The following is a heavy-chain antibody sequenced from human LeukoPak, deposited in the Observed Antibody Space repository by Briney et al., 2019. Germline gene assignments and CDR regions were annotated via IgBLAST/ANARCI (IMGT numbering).Heavy chain of an antibody. CDR1: GYTFTSYA. CDR3: AREVPKFGGGDHGDY. D-gene: IGHD3-16*01. CDR2: INTNTGNP. J-gene: IGHJ4*02. Sequence: ASATVSCKASGYTFTSYAMNWVRQAPGQGLEWMGWINTNTGNPTYAQGFTGRSVFSLDTSVSTAYLQISSLKAEDTAVYYCAREVPKFGGGDHGDYWGQGTLVTVSS. V-gene: IGHV7-4-1*02.